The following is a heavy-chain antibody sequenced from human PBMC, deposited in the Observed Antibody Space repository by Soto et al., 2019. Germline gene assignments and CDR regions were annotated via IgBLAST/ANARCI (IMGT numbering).Heavy chain of an antibody. CDR3: TGHYSSSWVYNY. CDR1: GGSITNGGHY. V-gene: IGHV4-31*03. D-gene: IGHD6-6*01. Sequence: SETLSLTCSVSGGSITNGGHYWSWIRQRPGKGLEWIGIIYYSGSTPYHPSLKSRATISLDRSKNQFSLKLNSVTAADSAVYYCTGHYSSSWVYNYWGQGTSVTVSS. J-gene: IGHJ4*01. CDR2: IYYSGST.